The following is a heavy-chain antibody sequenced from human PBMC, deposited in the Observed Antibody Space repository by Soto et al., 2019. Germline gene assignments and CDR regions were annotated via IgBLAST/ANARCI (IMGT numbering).Heavy chain of an antibody. CDR2: ISGSGFKK. Sequence: PGGSLRLSCASSGFIFENFGMSCVRQAPGDGLEWISSISGSGFKKYYADSVKGRFTISRDNSKSTVYLELNNLSAEDTAVYHCAKNQGVELVPLATVDWFDPWGQGSVVTVSS. CDR1: GFIFENFG. V-gene: IGHV3-23*01. D-gene: IGHD1-26*01. J-gene: IGHJ5*02. CDR3: AKNQGVELVPLATVDWFDP.